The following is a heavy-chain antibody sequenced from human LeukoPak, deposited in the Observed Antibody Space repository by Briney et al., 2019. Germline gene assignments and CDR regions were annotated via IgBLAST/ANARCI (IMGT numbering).Heavy chain of an antibody. Sequence: GGSQRLSCAASGFTLSRYRMRWVREAPGEGLEWVSHITGSRGYTYYADSVRGRFAISRDNSKNTVFLQMNSLRAEDTAVYYCAKTYYFDSSGYWSAYYFDKWGQGTHVTVSS. CDR1: GFTLSRYR. J-gene: IGHJ4*02. CDR2: ITGSRGYT. D-gene: IGHD3-22*01. CDR3: AKTYYFDSSGYWSAYYFDK. V-gene: IGHV3-23*01.